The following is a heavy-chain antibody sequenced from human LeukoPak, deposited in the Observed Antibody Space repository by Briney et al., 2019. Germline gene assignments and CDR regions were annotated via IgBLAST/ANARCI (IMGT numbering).Heavy chain of an antibody. CDR1: GGSISSYY. CDR3: ARWGDGYSFDY. Sequence: PSETLSLTCTVSGGSISSYYWSWIRQPPGKGLEWIGYIYYSGSTNYNPSLKSRVTISVDTSKNQFSLKLSSLTAADTAVYYCARWGDGYSFDYSGRGALVTVSS. CDR2: IYYSGST. J-gene: IGHJ4*02. D-gene: IGHD5-24*01. V-gene: IGHV4-59*12.